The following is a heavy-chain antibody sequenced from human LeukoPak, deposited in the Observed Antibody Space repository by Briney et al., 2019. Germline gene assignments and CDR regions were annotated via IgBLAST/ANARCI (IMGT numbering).Heavy chain of an antibody. J-gene: IGHJ4*02. D-gene: IGHD7-27*01. Sequence: PSETLSLTCTVSGGSISSYYWSWIRQPPGKGLEWIGYIYYSGSTNYNPSLKSRVTISVDTSKNQFSLKLSSVTAADTAVYYCARGDPGLGRLDYWGQGTLVTVSS. CDR3: ARGDPGLGRLDY. CDR2: IYYSGST. CDR1: GGSISSYY. V-gene: IGHV4-59*01.